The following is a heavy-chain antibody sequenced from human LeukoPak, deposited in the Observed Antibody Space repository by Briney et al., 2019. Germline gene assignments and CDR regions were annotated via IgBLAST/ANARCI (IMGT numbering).Heavy chain of an antibody. CDR3: AKFSGTYGYSD. CDR1: GFTFSSSA. J-gene: IGHJ4*02. V-gene: IGHV3-23*01. CDR2: ISGSGGSI. Sequence: PGGSLRLSCPASGFTFSSSAMSWVRQAPGKGLEWVSAISGSGGSIYYADSVKGRFTISRDNSKNTLYLQMNSLRAGDTAVYYCAKFSGTYGYSDWGQGTLVTVSS. D-gene: IGHD5-18*01.